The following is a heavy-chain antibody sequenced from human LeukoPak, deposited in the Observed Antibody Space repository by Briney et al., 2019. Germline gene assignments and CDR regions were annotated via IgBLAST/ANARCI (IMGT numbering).Heavy chain of an antibody. CDR1: GGSFSGYY. Sequence: PSETLSLTCAVYGGSFSGYYWSWIRQPPGKGLEWIGEINHSGSTNYNPSLKSRVTISVDTSKNQFSLKLGSVTAADTAVYYCARISGGVYYYYYYGMDVWGQGTTATVSS. CDR3: ARISGGVYYYYYYGMDV. D-gene: IGHD3-10*01. CDR2: INHSGST. V-gene: IGHV4-34*01. J-gene: IGHJ6*02.